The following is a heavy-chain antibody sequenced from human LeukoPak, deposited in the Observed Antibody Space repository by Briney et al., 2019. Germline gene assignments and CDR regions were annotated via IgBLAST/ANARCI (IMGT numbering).Heavy chain of an antibody. CDR3: ARDRPWRADY. V-gene: IGHV4-59*01. J-gene: IGHJ4*02. CDR1: GGSSSSYY. Sequence: PSETLSLTCTGSGGSSSSYYWSWLRQPPGKGLEWIGYIYYTGNTSYNPSLKGRATISVDTSKDQFSLKLSAVTAADTAVYYCARDRPWRADYWGQGTLVTVSS. D-gene: IGHD6-6*01. CDR2: IYYTGNT.